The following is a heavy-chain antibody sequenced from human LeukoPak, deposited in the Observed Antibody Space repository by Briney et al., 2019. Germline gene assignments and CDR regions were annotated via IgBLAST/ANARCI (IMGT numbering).Heavy chain of an antibody. D-gene: IGHD6-13*01. CDR3: ASGEAAAILSFDY. V-gene: IGHV4-34*01. CDR2: INHSGST. Sequence: SETLSLTCAVYGGSFSGYYWSWIRQPPGKGLEWIGEINHSGSTNYNPSLKSRVTISVDTSKNQFSLKLSSVTAADTAVYYCASGEAAAILSFDYWGQGTLVTVSS. CDR1: GGSFSGYY. J-gene: IGHJ4*02.